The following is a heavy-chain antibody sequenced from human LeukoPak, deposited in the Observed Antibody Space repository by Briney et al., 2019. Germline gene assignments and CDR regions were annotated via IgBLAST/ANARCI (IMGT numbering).Heavy chain of an antibody. J-gene: IGHJ4*02. CDR1: GGSISGYY. CDR2: INHSGST. CDR3: ARGPRITIFGVVITFDY. Sequence: PSETLSLTCTVSGGSISGYYWSWIRQPPGKGLEWIGEINHSGSTNYNPSLKSRVTISVDTSKNQFSLKLSSVTAADTAVYYCARGPRITIFGVVITFDYWGQGTLVTVSS. V-gene: IGHV4-34*01. D-gene: IGHD3-3*01.